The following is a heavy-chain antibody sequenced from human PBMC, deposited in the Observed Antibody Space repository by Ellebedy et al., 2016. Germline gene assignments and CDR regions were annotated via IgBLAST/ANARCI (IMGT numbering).Heavy chain of an antibody. J-gene: IGHJ3*02. CDR1: GFTFSSYW. CDR2: INSDGSST. D-gene: IGHD3-22*01. V-gene: IGHV3-74*01. CDR3: ARGAYYYETSASQGAFDI. Sequence: GGSLRLSCAASGFTFSSYWMHWVRQAPGKGLVWVSRINSDGSSTSYADSVKGRFTISRDNSKNTLYLQMNSLRAEDTAVYYCARGAYYYETSASQGAFDIWGQGTLVTVSS.